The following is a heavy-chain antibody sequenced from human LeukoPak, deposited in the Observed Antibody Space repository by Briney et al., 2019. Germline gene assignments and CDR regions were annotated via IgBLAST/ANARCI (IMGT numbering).Heavy chain of an antibody. J-gene: IGHJ4*02. D-gene: IGHD2-15*01. CDR3: ARDRGRIGMDSWQRVFDY. CDR1: GYTFTSYY. Sequence: GASVKVSCKASGYTFTSYYMHWVRQAPGQGLEWMGIINPSGGSTSYAQKFQSRVTMTRDTSTSTVYMELSSLRSEDTAVYYCARDRGRIGMDSWQRVFDYWGQGTLVTVSS. V-gene: IGHV1-46*01. CDR2: INPSGGST.